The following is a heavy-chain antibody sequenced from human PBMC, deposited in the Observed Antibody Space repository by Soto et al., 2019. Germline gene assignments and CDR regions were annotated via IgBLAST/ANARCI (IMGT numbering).Heavy chain of an antibody. CDR2: IHYSGSA. CDR3: ARSPHQRPSSWYL. Sequence: SETLSLTCTVSGVSISSHYWSWVRQPPGKGLEWIGDIHYSGSANYNPSLKSRVTISIDTSKNQFALNLTSLTAADTAVFYCARSPHQRPSSWYLWGQGTLVTSPQ. CDR1: GVSISSHY. J-gene: IGHJ4*02. V-gene: IGHV4-59*08. D-gene: IGHD6-13*01.